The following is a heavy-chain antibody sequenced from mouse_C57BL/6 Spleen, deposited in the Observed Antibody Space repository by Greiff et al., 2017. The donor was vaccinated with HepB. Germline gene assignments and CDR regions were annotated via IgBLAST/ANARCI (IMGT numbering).Heavy chain of an antibody. CDR2: IYPGSGNT. CDR3: ASHYYGSSFDY. V-gene: IGHV1-84*01. J-gene: IGHJ2*01. D-gene: IGHD1-1*01. CDR1: GYTFTDYY. Sequence: QVHVKQSGPELVKPGASVKISCKASGYTFTDYYINWVKQRPGQGLEWIGWIYPGSGNTKYNEKFKGKATLTVDTSSSTAYMQLSSLTSEDSAVYFCASHYYGSSFDYWGQGTTLTVSS.